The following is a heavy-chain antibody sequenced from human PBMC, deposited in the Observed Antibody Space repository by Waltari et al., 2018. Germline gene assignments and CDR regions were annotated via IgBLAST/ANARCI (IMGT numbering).Heavy chain of an antibody. Sequence: EVQLLESGGGLVQPGGSLRLSCVASGFSFSTYGLSLVRQAPGKGLEWISRINGDDVATYDVESVKGRFTISRDNSKNTLYLQMNSVGADDSAVYYCAKDDAPGGGFLDLWGQGTLVTVSS. CDR1: GFSFSTYG. D-gene: IGHD3-16*01. CDR3: AKDDAPGGGFLDL. V-gene: IGHV3-23*01. CDR2: INGDDVAT. J-gene: IGHJ5*02.